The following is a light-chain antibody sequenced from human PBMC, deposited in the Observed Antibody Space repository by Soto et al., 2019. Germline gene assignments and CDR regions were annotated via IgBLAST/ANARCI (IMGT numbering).Light chain of an antibody. CDR3: QQRSNWPPIT. CDR2: DAS. CDR1: QSVRTY. J-gene: IGKJ5*01. V-gene: IGKV3-11*01. Sequence: EIVLTQSPATLSLSPGEGATISCRASQSVRTYLAWYQQKPGQAPRLLIYDASNRATGIPARFSGSGSGTDFTLTISSLEPEDFAVYYCQQRSNWPPITFGQGTRLEIK.